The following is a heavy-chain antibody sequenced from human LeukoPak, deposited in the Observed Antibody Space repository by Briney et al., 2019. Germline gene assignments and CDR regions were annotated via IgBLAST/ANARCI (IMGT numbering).Heavy chain of an antibody. CDR1: GFTFTRSA. CDR2: IVVGSGNT. Sequence: SVKVSCKASGFTFTRSAMQWVRQARGQRLEWIGWIVVGSGNTNYAQKFQERVTISRDMSTSTAYMEPSSLRSEDTAVYYCAALVDYYDSSGYYVDYWGQGTLVTVSS. D-gene: IGHD3-22*01. V-gene: IGHV1-58*02. J-gene: IGHJ4*02. CDR3: AALVDYYDSSGYYVDY.